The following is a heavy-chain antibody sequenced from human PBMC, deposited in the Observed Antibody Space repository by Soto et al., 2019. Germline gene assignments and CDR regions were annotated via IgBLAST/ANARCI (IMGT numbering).Heavy chain of an antibody. Sequence: GGSLRLSCAASGFTFSSYAMSWVRQAPGKGLEWVSAISGSGGSTYYADSVKGRFTISRDNSKNTLYLQMNSLRAEDTAVYYCAKGGHRAPYYYYGMDVWGQGTTVTVSS. CDR2: ISGSGGST. CDR1: GFTFSSYA. V-gene: IGHV3-23*01. J-gene: IGHJ6*02. CDR3: AKGGHRAPYYYYGMDV.